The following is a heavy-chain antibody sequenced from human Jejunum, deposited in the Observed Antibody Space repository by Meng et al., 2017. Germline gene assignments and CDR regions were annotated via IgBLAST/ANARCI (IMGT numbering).Heavy chain of an antibody. CDR3: ARGELLWDY. CDR2: MDYRGST. J-gene: IGHJ4*02. V-gene: IGHV4-30-4*01. D-gene: IGHD2-2*01. CDR1: GDSISSGDYF. Sequence: QVALQESGPGLVKPSQPLSLTCTVAGDSISSGDYFWSWIRQPPGKGLEWIGYMDYRGSTFYNPSLKSRVTISVDTSKNQFSLKLSSVTAADTAVYFCARGELLWDYWGQGTLVTVSS.